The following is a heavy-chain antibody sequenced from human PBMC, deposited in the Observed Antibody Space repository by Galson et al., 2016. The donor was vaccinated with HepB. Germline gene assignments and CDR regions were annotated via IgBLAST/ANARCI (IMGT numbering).Heavy chain of an antibody. CDR3: ARDDTTTWYGVYVLGLYV. Sequence: SCKASGYTFPKYATHWVRQAPGQRLEWMGWINAANGNTKYSQKFQGRVTITRATSATTAYIELSSLRPEDTAVYNCARDDTTTWYGVYVLGLYVWGQGTTFSVSS. CDR2: INAANGNT. J-gene: IGHJ6*02. CDR1: GYTFPKYA. V-gene: IGHV1-3*01. D-gene: IGHD6-13*01.